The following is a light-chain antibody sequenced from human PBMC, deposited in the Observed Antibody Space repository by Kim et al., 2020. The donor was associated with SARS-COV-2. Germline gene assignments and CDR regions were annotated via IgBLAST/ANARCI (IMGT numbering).Light chain of an antibody. V-gene: IGKV3-15*01. CDR2: GAS. CDR3: QQYNNWPWA. CDR1: QGVSRN. J-gene: IGKJ1*01. Sequence: EIVMTQPPATLSVSPGERATLSCRASQGVSRNLAWYQEKPGQAPRLLIYGASTRATGIPARFSGSGSGTEFTLTISSLQSEDFAVYYCQQYNNWPWAFGQGTKVESK.